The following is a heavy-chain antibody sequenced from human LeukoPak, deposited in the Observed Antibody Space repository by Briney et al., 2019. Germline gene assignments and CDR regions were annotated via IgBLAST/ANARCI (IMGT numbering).Heavy chain of an antibody. CDR3: ARESLRGYSSSSGYYYMDV. J-gene: IGHJ6*03. V-gene: IGHV1-69*01. CDR1: GGTFSSYA. D-gene: IGHD6-6*01. CDR2: IIPIFGTA. Sequence: GSSVKVSCKASGGTFSSYAISWVRQALGQGLEWMGGIIPIFGTANYAQKFQGRVTITADESTSTAYMELSSLRSEDTAVYYCARESLRGYSSSSGYYYMDVWGKGTTVTVSS.